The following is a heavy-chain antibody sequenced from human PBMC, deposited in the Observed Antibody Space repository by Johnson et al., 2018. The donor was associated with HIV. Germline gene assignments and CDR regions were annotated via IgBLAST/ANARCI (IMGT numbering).Heavy chain of an antibody. Sequence: VQLVESGGGLVQPGGSLRLSCAVSGFTVNGNYMSWVRQAPGKGLEWVSVIYSGDTTYYADSVNGRFTISRDTSKNTLYLQMKSLRPEDTAVYYCASDGWELLGVAAFDVWGQGTLVTVSS. CDR3: ASDGWELLGVAAFDV. J-gene: IGHJ3*01. CDR2: IYSGDTT. V-gene: IGHV3-66*02. D-gene: IGHD1-26*01. CDR1: GFTVNGNY.